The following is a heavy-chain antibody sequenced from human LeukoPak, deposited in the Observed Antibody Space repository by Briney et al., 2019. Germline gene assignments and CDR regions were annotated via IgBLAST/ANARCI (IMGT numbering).Heavy chain of an antibody. D-gene: IGHD1-1*01. CDR1: GFTFSSYA. CDR3: AKVRLETIGGRGFDF. CDR2: ISGSGGST. J-gene: IGHJ4*02. V-gene: IGHV3-23*01. Sequence: RSGGSLRLSCAASGFTFSSYAMSWVRQAPGKGLEWVSAISGSGGSTYYADSVKGRFTISRDNSKNTLFLQMNSLRADDTAIYYCAKVRLETIGGRGFDFWGQGTLVTVSS.